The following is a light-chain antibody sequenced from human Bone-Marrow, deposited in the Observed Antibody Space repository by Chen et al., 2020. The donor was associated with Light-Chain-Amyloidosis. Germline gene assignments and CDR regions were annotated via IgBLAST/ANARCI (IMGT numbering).Light chain of an antibody. V-gene: IGLV3-25*03. Sequence: SYELTQPPSVSVSPGQTARITCSGDDLPTKYAYWYQQKPGQAPVLVIHRDTERPSGISERFSGSSSGTTATLTISGVKAEDGADYHCQSADSSGTYEVIFGGGTKLTGL. CDR2: RDT. CDR1: DLPTKY. CDR3: QSADSSGTYEVI. J-gene: IGLJ2*01.